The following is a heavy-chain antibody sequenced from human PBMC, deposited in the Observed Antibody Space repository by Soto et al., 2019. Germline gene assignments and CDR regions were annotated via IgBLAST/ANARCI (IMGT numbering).Heavy chain of an antibody. Sequence: QVQLVESGGDLVKPGGSLRLSCVASGFSFSDYSMTWMRQAPGGGLDFVAFISNTAITDYYAASVKGRFTTSRDNARNSVYLQMDSLRAEDAAVYYCARDLHQILSHKHYYYYLDVWGTGTTVTVSS. V-gene: IGHV3-11*01. CDR2: ISNTAITD. J-gene: IGHJ6*03. CDR3: ARDLHQILSHKHYYYYLDV. D-gene: IGHD2-2*01. CDR1: GFSFSDYS.